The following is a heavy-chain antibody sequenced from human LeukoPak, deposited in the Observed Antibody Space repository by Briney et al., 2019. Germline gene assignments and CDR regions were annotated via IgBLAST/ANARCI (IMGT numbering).Heavy chain of an antibody. CDR1: GFTCTSSW. J-gene: IGHJ6*04. CDR3: ARSGDRGSAKGAV. Sequence: GVSLRRSCAASGFTCTSSWMNWVRQAPGEGLVWVSRISTDGTYADYADSVKGRFTMSRDNAKKTVYLQMNSLRAEDTAVYYCARSGDRGSAKGAVWGKGTTVTASS. CDR2: ISTDGTYA. D-gene: IGHD5-12*01. V-gene: IGHV3-74*01.